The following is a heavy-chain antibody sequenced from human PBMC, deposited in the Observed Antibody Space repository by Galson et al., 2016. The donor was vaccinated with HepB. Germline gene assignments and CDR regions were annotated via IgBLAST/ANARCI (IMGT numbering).Heavy chain of an antibody. V-gene: IGHV3-7*01. CDR3: AREGPRRISVAEMGFFDY. Sequence: SLRLSCAASGYPFGKCWLSWVRQAPGKGLEWVANIKQDGSEKYYGDSVKGRFTISRDNGRNSVYLQMNDLRVDDTAIYYCAREGPRRISVAEMGFFDYWGRGSLVTVSS. CDR1: GYPFGKCW. CDR2: IKQDGSEK. J-gene: IGHJ4*02. D-gene: IGHD2-15*01.